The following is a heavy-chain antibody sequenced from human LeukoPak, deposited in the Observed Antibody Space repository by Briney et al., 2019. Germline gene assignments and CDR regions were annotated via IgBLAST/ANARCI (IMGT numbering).Heavy chain of an antibody. CDR1: GYRFTGFY. D-gene: IGHD3-10*01. CDR3: AREGDFHGSGRGAS. V-gene: IGHV1-2*02. Sequence: GASVKVSCKPSGYRFTGFYIHWVRQAPGQGLEGMGWINPNTGGTNFAQKFQGRVTMTTDTSMNTAYMDLRSLTSDDTAVYYCAREGDFHGSGRGASWGQGTLVIVSS. J-gene: IGHJ5*02. CDR2: INPNTGGT.